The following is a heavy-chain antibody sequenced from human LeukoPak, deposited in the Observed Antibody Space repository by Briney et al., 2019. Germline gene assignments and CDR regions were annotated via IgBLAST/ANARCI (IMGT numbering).Heavy chain of an antibody. CDR1: GGSITTTNW. J-gene: IGHJ4*02. V-gene: IGHV4-4*02. D-gene: IGHD1-26*01. CDR2: VHLNGAT. CDR3: TRESGAFSPFGF. Sequence: PSETLSLTCAVSGGSITTTNWWSWVRQPPGKGLEWIGEVHLNGATNYNPSLESRFSMSIDKSNNHLPLEVTSVTAADTAMYYCTRESGAFSPFGFWGQGTLVTVSS.